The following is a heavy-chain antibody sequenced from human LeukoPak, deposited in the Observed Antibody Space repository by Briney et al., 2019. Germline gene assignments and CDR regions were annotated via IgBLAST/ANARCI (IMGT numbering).Heavy chain of an antibody. CDR2: IYYSGST. Sequence: PSQTLSLTCTVSGGSISSGDYYWSWIRQPPGKGLEWIGYIYYSGSTYYNPSLKSRVTISVDASKNQFSLKLSSVTAADTAVYYCARDRHRVPWGMDVWGKGTTVTVSS. CDR1: GGSISSGDYY. J-gene: IGHJ6*04. V-gene: IGHV4-30-4*01. CDR3: ARDRHRVPWGMDV.